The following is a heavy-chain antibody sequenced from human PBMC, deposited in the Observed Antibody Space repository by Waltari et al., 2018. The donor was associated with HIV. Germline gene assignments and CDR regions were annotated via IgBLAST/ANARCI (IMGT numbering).Heavy chain of an antibody. CDR2: ISSESTNI. D-gene: IGHD3-9*01. J-gene: IGHJ6*02. CDR3: ARDTLNFYFGLDV. V-gene: IGHV3-48*02. Sequence: EEQLVEAGGGGVMKRGECLRLCGGGSGSTLCPDAMNWVRQAPGKGLEWIAYISSESTNIQYADSVKGRFTVSRDNAKESLYLQMNSLRDGDTAVYYCARDTLNFYFGLDVWGQGTTVTVSS. CDR1: GSTLCPDA.